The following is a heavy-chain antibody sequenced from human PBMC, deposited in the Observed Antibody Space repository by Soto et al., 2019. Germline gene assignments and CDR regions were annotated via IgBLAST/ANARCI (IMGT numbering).Heavy chain of an antibody. J-gene: IGHJ3*02. CDR1: GFTFSSYA. Sequence: GGSLRLSCAASGFTFSSYAMSWVRQAPGKGLEWVSAISGSGGSTYYADSVKGRFTISRDNSKNTLYLQMNSLRAEDTAVYYYAKESRSDSKSAGLFDAFDIWSQETMITIAS. V-gene: IGHV3-23*01. CDR2: ISGSGGST. CDR3: AKESRSDSKSAGLFDAFDI. D-gene: IGHD6-13*01.